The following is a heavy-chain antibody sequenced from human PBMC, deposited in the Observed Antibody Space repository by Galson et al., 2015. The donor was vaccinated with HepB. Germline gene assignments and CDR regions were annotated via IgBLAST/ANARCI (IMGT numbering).Heavy chain of an antibody. D-gene: IGHD3-16*02. CDR2: IYYSGST. Sequence: SLTCTVSGGSISSYYWSWIRQPPGKGLEWIGYIYYSGSTNYNPSLKSRVTISVDTSKNQFSLKLSSVTAADTAVYYCARGVGDYIWGSYRYWGYFDYWGQGTLVTVSS. V-gene: IGHV4-59*01. J-gene: IGHJ4*02. CDR3: ARGVGDYIWGSYRYWGYFDY. CDR1: GGSISSYY.